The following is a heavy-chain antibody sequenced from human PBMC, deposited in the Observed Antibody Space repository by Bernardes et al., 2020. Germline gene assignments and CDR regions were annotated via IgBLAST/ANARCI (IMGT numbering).Heavy chain of an antibody. CDR2: ISAYNGNT. CDR1: GYTFTSYG. D-gene: IGHD5-18*01. J-gene: IGHJ4*02. V-gene: IGHV1-18*01. Sequence: ASVKVSCKASGYTFTSYGISWVRQAPGQGLEWMGWISAYNGNTNYAQKLQGRVTMTTDTSTSTAYMELRSLRSDDTAVYYCARARRVVSGVTAMVTGFHFDYWGQGTLVTVSS. CDR3: ARARRVVSGVTAMVTGFHFDY.